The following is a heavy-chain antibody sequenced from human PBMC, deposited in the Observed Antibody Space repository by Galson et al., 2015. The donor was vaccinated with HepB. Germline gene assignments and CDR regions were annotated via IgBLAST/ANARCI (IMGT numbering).Heavy chain of an antibody. Sequence: SVKVSCKASGYTFTSYAMHWVRQAPGQRLEWMGWINASNGNTKYSQKFQGRVTITRDTSASTAYMELSSLRSEDTAVYYCARERYSSVWRLDYYYYYMDVWGKGTTVTVSS. D-gene: IGHD6-19*01. J-gene: IGHJ6*03. V-gene: IGHV1-3*01. CDR1: GYTFTSYA. CDR3: ARERYSSVWRLDYYYYYMDV. CDR2: INASNGNT.